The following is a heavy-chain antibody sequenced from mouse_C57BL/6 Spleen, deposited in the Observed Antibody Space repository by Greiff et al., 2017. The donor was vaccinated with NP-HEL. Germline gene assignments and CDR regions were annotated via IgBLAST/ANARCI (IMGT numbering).Heavy chain of an antibody. J-gene: IGHJ3*01. D-gene: IGHD2-4*01. CDR1: GFTFTSYA. V-gene: IGHV5-9-1*02. CDR2: ISSGGDYI. CDR3: TMETDLFAY. Sequence: DVMLVESGDGLVKPGGSLTLSCPASGFTFTSYAMSWVRQTPEKRLEWVAYISSGGDYIYYADTVKGRCTISRNNARNTLFLQMSSLKSENTAMYYCTMETDLFAYWCQGTLVTVSA.